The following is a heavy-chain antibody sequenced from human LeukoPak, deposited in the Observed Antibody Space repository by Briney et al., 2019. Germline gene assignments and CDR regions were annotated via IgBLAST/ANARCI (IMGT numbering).Heavy chain of an antibody. D-gene: IGHD1-26*01. CDR3: AKNSGSYDLHY. V-gene: IGHV3-23*01. Sequence: GGSLRLSCAASGFTSSNYAMSWVRQAPGKGLEWVSAISGSGGSTYYADSVKGRFTISRDNSKNTLYLQMNSLRAEDTAVYYCAKNSGSYDLHYWGQGTLVTVSS. CDR1: GFTSSNYA. J-gene: IGHJ4*02. CDR2: ISGSGGST.